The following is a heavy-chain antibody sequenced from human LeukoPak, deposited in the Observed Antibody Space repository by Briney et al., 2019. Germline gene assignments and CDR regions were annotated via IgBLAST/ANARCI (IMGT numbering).Heavy chain of an antibody. D-gene: IGHD3-10*01. CDR2: MNPQNGNT. J-gene: IGHJ5*02. V-gene: IGHV1-8*02. CDR1: GGTFSSYA. Sequence: ASVKVSCKASGGTFSSYAISWVRQAPGQGLEWMGWMNPQNGNTGYAQKFQGRVTMTRDTSISTAYMELRGLRSDDTAVYYCVRDGEGVAISVNYWFDPWGQGTLVTVSS. CDR3: VRDGEGVAISVNYWFDP.